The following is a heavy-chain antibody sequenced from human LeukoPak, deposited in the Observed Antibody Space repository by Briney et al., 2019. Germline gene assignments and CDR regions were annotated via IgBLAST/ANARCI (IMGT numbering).Heavy chain of an antibody. D-gene: IGHD1-26*01. Sequence: QPGGSVRLSCAASGFTFSTYAMSWVRQAPGKGLEWVSTISGSGGSTYYADSVKGRFTISRDNSKNTLYLQMNSLRAEDTAVYYCAKDPRGATNFDYWGQGTLVTVSS. CDR1: GFTFSTYA. V-gene: IGHV3-23*01. J-gene: IGHJ4*02. CDR3: AKDPRGATNFDY. CDR2: ISGSGGST.